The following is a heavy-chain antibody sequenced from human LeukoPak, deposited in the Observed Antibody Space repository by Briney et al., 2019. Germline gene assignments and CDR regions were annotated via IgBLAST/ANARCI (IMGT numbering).Heavy chain of an antibody. CDR3: ATRPRDSSGYYLGAFDG. CDR2: MGASGADT. CDR1: GFIFSSYA. J-gene: IGHJ3*01. Sequence: AGGSLRLSCESSGFIFSSYAMAWVRQAPGKGLDWVSVMGASGADTYYSDSAKGRFTVSRDNSKDTLFLHMSSLRAEDTAVYFCATRPRDSSGYYLGAFDGWGQGTTVTVSS. D-gene: IGHD3-22*01. V-gene: IGHV3-23*01.